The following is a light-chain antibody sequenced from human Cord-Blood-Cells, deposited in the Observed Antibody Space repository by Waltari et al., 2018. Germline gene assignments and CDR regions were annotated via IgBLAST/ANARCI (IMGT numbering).Light chain of an antibody. CDR1: SSDLGTSNL. J-gene: IGLJ3*02. V-gene: IGLV2-23*01. CDR3: CSYAGSSTWV. CDR2: RGS. Sequence: QSALTQPAAVSGSPGQSITISCTGTSSDLGTSNLLSWYQHHPGKAPKLMIYRGSTRTSGFSNRFSGSKSGNTASLTISGLQAEDEADYYCCSYAGSSTWVFGGGTKLTVL.